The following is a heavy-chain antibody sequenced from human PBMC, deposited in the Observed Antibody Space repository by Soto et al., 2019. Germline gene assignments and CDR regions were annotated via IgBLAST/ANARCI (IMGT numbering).Heavy chain of an antibody. CDR1: GGSFSGYY. J-gene: IGHJ4*02. CDR3: ARDQNGSGNYYTRYFDY. V-gene: IGHV4-34*01. Sequence: SETLSLTCAVYGGSFSGYYWSWIRQPPGKGLEWIGEINHSGSTNYNPSLKSRVTISVDTSKNQFSLKLSSVTAADTAVYYCARDQNGSGNYYTRYFDYWGQGTLVT. D-gene: IGHD3-10*01. CDR2: INHSGST.